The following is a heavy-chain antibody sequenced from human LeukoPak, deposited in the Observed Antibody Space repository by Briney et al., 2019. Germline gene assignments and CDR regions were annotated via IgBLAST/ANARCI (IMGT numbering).Heavy chain of an antibody. V-gene: IGHV3-33*01. CDR2: IWYDGSNK. D-gene: IGHD2-2*01. Sequence: GGSLRLSCAASGFTFSSYGMHWVRQAPGKGLEWVAVIWYDGSNKYYADSVKGRFTISRGNSKNTLYLQMNSLRAEDTAVYYCARDENIVVVPAAKWRFDPWGQGTLVTVSS. J-gene: IGHJ5*02. CDR3: ARDENIVVVPAAKWRFDP. CDR1: GFTFSSYG.